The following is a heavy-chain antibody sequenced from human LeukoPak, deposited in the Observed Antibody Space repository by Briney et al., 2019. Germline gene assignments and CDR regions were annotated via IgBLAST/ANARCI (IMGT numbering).Heavy chain of an antibody. Sequence: SETLSLTCTVSGGSISSGSYYWSWIRQPAGKGLEWIGRIYTSGSTNYNPSLKSRVTMSVDTSKNQFSLKLSSVTAADTAVYHCARDSYIYDSSGFLVDYWGQGTLVTVAS. CDR1: GGSISSGSYY. V-gene: IGHV4-61*02. D-gene: IGHD3-22*01. CDR2: IYTSGST. J-gene: IGHJ4*02. CDR3: ARDSYIYDSSGFLVDY.